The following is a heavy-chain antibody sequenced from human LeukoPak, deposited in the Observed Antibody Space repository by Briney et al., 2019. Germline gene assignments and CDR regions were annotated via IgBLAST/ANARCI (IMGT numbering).Heavy chain of an antibody. Sequence: ASVKVSCKASGYTFTGYYMHWVRQAPGQGLEWMGRINPNSGGTNYAQKFQGRVTMTRDTSISTAYMELSRLRSEDTAVYYCATDRGATDAFDIWGQGTMVTVSS. CDR1: GYTFTGYY. D-gene: IGHD3-10*01. V-gene: IGHV1-2*06. CDR3: ATDRGATDAFDI. CDR2: INPNSGGT. J-gene: IGHJ3*02.